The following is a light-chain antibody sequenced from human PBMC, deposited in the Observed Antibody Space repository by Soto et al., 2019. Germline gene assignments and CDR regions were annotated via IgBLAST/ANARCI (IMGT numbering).Light chain of an antibody. CDR3: QQYYSSPWT. CDR1: QSVTNN. CDR2: VAS. J-gene: IGKJ1*01. Sequence: LMSQSPATLSVSPGEIATLSCRASQSVTNNLAWYQQNPGQAPRLLIYVASTRATGIPARFSGSGSGTDFTLTIRSLQSEDFAVYYCQQYYSSPWTFGQGTKVDIK. V-gene: IGKV3-15*01.